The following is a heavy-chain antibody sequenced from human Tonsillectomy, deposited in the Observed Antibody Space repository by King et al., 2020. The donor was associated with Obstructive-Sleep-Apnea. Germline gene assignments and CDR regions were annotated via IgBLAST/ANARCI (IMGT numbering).Heavy chain of an antibody. V-gene: IGHV3-48*04. CDR1: GFTFSSYS. CDR2: ISSSSSTI. CDR3: ARTAGDYLLTFDY. D-gene: IGHD4-17*01. Sequence: VQLVESGGGLVQPGGSLRLSCAASGFTFSSYSMNWVRQAPGKGLGWVSYISSSSSTIYYADSVKGRFTISRDNAKNSLYLQMNSLRAEDTAVYYCARTAGDYLLTFDYWGQGTLVTVSS. J-gene: IGHJ4*02.